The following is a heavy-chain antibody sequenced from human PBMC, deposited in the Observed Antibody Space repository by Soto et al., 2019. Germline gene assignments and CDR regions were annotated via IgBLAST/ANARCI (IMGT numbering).Heavy chain of an antibody. J-gene: IGHJ6*03. CDR3: ARRPRYYYMDV. CDR1: GGSFSGYY. CDR2: INHSGST. Sequence: QVQLQQWGAGLLKPSETLSLTCAVYGGSFSGYYWSWIRQPPGKGLEWIGEINHSGSTNYNPSLKSRVPIPVDKSKSQFSLKLSSVTASDTAVYYRARRPRYYYMDVWGKGTTVTVSS. V-gene: IGHV4-34*01.